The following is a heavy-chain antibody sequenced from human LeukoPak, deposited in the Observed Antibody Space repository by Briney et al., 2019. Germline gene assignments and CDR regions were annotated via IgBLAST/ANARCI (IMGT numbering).Heavy chain of an antibody. J-gene: IGHJ4*02. CDR3: ARDLRSGTPLDC. V-gene: IGHV3-74*01. Sequence: GRFTISRDNAKNTLYLLMNSLRAEDTAVYYCARDLRSGTPLDCRGQGTLVTVSS. D-gene: IGHD1-7*01.